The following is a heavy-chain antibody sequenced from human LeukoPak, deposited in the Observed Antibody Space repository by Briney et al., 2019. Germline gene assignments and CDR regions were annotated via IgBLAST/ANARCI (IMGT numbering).Heavy chain of an antibody. J-gene: IGHJ1*01. D-gene: IGHD2-15*01. CDR3: ARGDCSSDTCYLPEYFQH. CDR2: ISAYNGHT. Sequence: GASVKVSCKASGYTLISNSISWVRQAPGQGLEWMGWISAYNGHTNYAQKLQGRVTMTTDTSTSTAYMELRSLRPDDTAVYYCARGDCSSDTCYLPEYFQHWGQGTLVTVSS. V-gene: IGHV1-18*01. CDR1: GYTLISNS.